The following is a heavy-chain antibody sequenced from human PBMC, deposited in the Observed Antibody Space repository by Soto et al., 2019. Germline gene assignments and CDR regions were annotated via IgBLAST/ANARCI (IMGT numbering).Heavy chain of an antibody. CDR3: ARVERGTVTTVVDAFDI. J-gene: IGHJ3*02. D-gene: IGHD1-1*01. CDR1: GGFVSSGSYY. CDR2: MSHSGGT. Sequence: PSETLSLTCAVYGGFVSSGSYYWSWIRQPPGKGLEWIGEMSHSGGTHLNPSLKSRVTISVDTSKNQFSLKMSSVTAADTALYYCARVERGTVTTVVDAFDIWGPGTMVTVS. V-gene: IGHV4-61*01.